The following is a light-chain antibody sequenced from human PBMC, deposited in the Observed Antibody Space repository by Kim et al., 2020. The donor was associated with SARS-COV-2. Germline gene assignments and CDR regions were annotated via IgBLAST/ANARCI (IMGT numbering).Light chain of an antibody. CDR1: SLRDHL. V-gene: IGLV3-19*01. J-gene: IGLJ3*02. CDR2: GNN. Sequence: APGQTVRITCQGDSLRDHLPSWYQQKPVQAPVVVNYGNNNRPSGIPDRFSSSRSGNTASLTITGAQAEDEADYYCCSRDTGGNHWLFGGGTQLTVL. CDR3: CSRDTGGNHWL.